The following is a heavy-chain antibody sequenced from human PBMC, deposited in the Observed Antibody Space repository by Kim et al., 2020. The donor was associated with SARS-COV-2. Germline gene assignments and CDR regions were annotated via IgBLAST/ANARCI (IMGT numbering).Heavy chain of an antibody. D-gene: IGHD5-18*01. Sequence: GGSLRLSCAASGFTFSSYGMHWVRQAPGKGLEWVAVIWYDGSNKYYADSVKGRFTISRDNSKNTLYLQMNSLRAEDTAVYYCARDGGVQLWLPSYYFDYWGQGTLVTVSS. V-gene: IGHV3-33*01. CDR2: IWYDGSNK. CDR3: ARDGGVQLWLPSYYFDY. CDR1: GFTFSSYG. J-gene: IGHJ4*02.